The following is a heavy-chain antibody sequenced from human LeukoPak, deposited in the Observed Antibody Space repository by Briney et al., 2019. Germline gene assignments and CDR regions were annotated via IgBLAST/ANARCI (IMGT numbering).Heavy chain of an antibody. CDR1: GFTFSSYA. J-gene: IGHJ5*02. CDR2: ISSNGGST. CDR3: ARGGIAVAGNWFDP. Sequence: PGGSLRLSCSASGFTFSSYAMHWVRQAPGKGLEYVSAISSNGGSTYYADSVKGRFTISRDNSKNTLYLQMSSLRAEDTAVYYCARGGIAVAGNWFDPWGQGTLVTVSS. D-gene: IGHD6-19*01. V-gene: IGHV3-64D*09.